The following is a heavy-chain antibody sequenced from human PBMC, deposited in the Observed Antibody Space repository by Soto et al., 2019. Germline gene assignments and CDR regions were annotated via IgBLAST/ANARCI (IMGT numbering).Heavy chain of an antibody. CDR3: ARDRITYYDFWSGLYYYYYYMDV. CDR1: GFTFDDYG. D-gene: IGHD3-3*01. CDR2: INWNGGST. Sequence: TGGSLRLSCAASGFTFDDYGMSWVRQAPGKGLEWVSGINWNGGSTGYADSVKGRFTISRDNAKNSLYLQMNSLRAEDTALYHCARDRITYYDFWSGLYYYYYYMDVWGKGTTVTVSS. V-gene: IGHV3-20*01. J-gene: IGHJ6*03.